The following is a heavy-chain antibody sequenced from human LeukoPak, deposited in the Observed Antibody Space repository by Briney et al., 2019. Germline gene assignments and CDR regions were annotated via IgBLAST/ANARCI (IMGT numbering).Heavy chain of an antibody. CDR3: AKEPYDFWSGSKNYYFDY. Sequence: PGGSLRLSCAASGLTFSSYVMTWVRQAPGKGLEWVSGISGSGSTTYYADSVKGRFTISRDNSKNTLYLQMNSLRAEDTAVYYCAKEPYDFWSGSKNYYFDYWGQGTLVTVSS. CDR2: ISGSGSTT. CDR1: GLTFSSYV. D-gene: IGHD3-3*01. V-gene: IGHV3-23*01. J-gene: IGHJ4*02.